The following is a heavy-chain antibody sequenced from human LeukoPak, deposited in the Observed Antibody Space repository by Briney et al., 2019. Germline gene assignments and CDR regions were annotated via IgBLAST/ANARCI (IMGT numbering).Heavy chain of an antibody. J-gene: IGHJ4*02. CDR1: GFTFSSYA. Sequence: GGSLRLSCAASGFTFSSYAMSWVRQAPRKGLDGVSAISGSGGGTYYADSVKGRFTTSRDNSKKTLYLQINSLRAEDTAVYYCAKAEAPKTWIGYWGQGTMVTVSS. CDR2: ISGSGGGT. D-gene: IGHD1-1*01. CDR3: AKAEAPKTWIGY. V-gene: IGHV3-23*01.